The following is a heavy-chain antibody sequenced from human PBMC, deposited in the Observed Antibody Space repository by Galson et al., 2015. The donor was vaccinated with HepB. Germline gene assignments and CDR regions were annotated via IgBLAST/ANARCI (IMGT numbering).Heavy chain of an antibody. Sequence: SVKVSCKASGYTFTSYGINWVRQAPGQGLEWVGWISANSGNTNYAQKLQDRVTMTTGTSTSTAYMELRSLRSDDTAVYYCARDDGSGASVDTYYYYAMDVWGQGTTVTVSS. D-gene: IGHD6-19*01. J-gene: IGHJ6*02. V-gene: IGHV1-18*04. CDR1: GYTFTSYG. CDR2: ISANSGNT. CDR3: ARDDGSGASVDTYYYYAMDV.